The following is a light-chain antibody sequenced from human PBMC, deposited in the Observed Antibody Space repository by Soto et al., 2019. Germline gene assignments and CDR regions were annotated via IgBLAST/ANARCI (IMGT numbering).Light chain of an antibody. Sequence: DIQLTQSPSFLSASVGDRVTITCRASQGISSYLAWYQQKPGKAPKLLIYAASTLQSGVPSRFSGSGSGTEFTLTISSLQPEDFATYYCQQLNSYPLTCGGGPKVDIK. V-gene: IGKV1-9*01. CDR1: QGISSY. J-gene: IGKJ4*01. CDR2: AAS. CDR3: QQLNSYPLT.